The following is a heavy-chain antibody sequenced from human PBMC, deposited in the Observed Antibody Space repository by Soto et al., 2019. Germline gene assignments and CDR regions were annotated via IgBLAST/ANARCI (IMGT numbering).Heavy chain of an antibody. CDR2: IKSKALGGTT. CDR3: TTDSYSTMIEVRFDY. D-gene: IGHD3-22*01. CDR1: GVAFSNAW. V-gene: IGHV3-15*07. J-gene: IGHJ4*01. Sequence: PGGSLRLFCAGYGVAFSNAWIDWDRQAPGTGLEWVGRIKSKALGGTTDFAAPVRGRFAITRDDSRNMAYMQMNSLNTEDTVVYYCTTDSYSTMIEVRFDYWGHGTLVTV.